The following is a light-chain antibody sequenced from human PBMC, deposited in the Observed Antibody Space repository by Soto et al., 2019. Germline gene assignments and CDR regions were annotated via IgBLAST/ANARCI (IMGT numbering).Light chain of an antibody. CDR3: QTWATNIWWV. CDR1: SGHSSYA. Sequence: QPVLTQSPSASASLGASVRLTCTLSSGHSSYAIAWHQQQPEKGPRFLMKVSGDGSHIKGDGIPDRFSGSSSGAERYLTISSLQSEDEAEYYCQTWATNIWWVFAGGTKLTVL. CDR2: VSGDGSH. V-gene: IGLV4-69*01. J-gene: IGLJ3*02.